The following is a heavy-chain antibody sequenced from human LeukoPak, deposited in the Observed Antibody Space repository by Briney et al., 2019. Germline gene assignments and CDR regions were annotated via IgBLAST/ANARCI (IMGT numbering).Heavy chain of an antibody. J-gene: IGHJ3*02. CDR3: IFNLGSGSYAFDI. D-gene: IGHD3-10*01. Sequence: SQTLSLTCTVSGGSISSGSYYWSWIRQPAGKGLEWIGHIYTPGSTNYNPSLKSRVTISEDTSQNQFSLKLSSLTAADTAVYYCIFNLGSGSYAFDIWGQGTMVTVSS. V-gene: IGHV4-61*09. CDR1: GGSISSGSYY. CDR2: IYTPGST.